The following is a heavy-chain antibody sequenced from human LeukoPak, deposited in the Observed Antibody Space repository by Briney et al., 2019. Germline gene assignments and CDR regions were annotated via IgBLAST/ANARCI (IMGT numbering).Heavy chain of an antibody. Sequence: SETLSLTCTVSGGSISSSSYYWGWIRQPPGKGLEWIGSIYYSGSTYYNPSLKSRVTISVDTSKNQFSLKLSSVTAADTAVYYCARDQRITMIVVVTFDAFDIWGQGTMVTVSS. CDR2: IYYSGST. J-gene: IGHJ3*02. D-gene: IGHD3-22*01. V-gene: IGHV4-39*07. CDR1: GGSISSSSYY. CDR3: ARDQRITMIVVVTFDAFDI.